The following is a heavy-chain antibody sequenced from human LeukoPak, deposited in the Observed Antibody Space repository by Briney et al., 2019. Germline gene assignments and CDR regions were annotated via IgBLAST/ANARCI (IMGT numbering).Heavy chain of an antibody. Sequence: SETLSLTCTVSGGSISSYYWSWIRQPAGKGLEWIGRIYTSGSTNYNPSLKSRVTMSVDTSKNQFSLKLSSVTAADTAVYYCARVGYSSSWPYFDYWGQGTLVTVSS. D-gene: IGHD6-13*01. J-gene: IGHJ4*02. CDR1: GGSISSYY. CDR3: ARVGYSSSWPYFDY. CDR2: IYTSGST. V-gene: IGHV4-4*07.